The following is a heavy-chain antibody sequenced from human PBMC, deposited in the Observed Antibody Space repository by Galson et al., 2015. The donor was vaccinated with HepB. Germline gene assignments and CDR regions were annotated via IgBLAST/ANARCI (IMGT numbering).Heavy chain of an antibody. J-gene: IGHJ6*02. D-gene: IGHD4-23*01. CDR2: IDWDDDK. CDR3: ARSDYGGNSYYYGMDV. CDR1: GFSLSTSGMR. Sequence: PALVKPTQTLTLTCTFSGFSLSTSGMRVSWIRQPPGKALEWLARIDWDDDKFYSTSLKTRLTISKDTSKNQVVLTMTNMDPVDTATYYCARSDYGGNSYYYGMDVWGQGTTVTVSS. V-gene: IGHV2-70*04.